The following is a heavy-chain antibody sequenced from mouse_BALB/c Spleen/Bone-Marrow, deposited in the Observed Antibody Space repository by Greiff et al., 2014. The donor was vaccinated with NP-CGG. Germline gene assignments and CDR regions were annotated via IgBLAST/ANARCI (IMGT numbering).Heavy chain of an antibody. CDR1: GFNIKDTY. CDR2: IDPANGNT. CDR3: ADLGDY. Sequence: SGAELVKPGASVKLSCSASGFNIKDTYIHWVKQRPEQGLEWIGRIDPANGNTKYDPKFQGKATVTADTSANTGYLQLSSLTSEDTAVYYCADLGDYWGQGTTLTVSS. D-gene: IGHD4-1*01. V-gene: IGHV14-3*02. J-gene: IGHJ2*01.